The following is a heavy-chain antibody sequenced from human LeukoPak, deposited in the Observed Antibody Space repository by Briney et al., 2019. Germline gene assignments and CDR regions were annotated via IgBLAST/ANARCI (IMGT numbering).Heavy chain of an antibody. CDR1: GYSVSSNSAA. CDR3: ARGTQQWLGEFDY. CDR2: TYYRSKWYN. D-gene: IGHD6-19*01. Sequence: SQTLSLTCAISGYSVSSNSAAWIWIRQSPSRGLEWLGRTYYRSKWYNDYAVSVKSRITINPDTSKNQFSLQLNSVTPEDTAVYYCARGTQQWLGEFDYWGQGTLVTVSS. J-gene: IGHJ4*02. V-gene: IGHV6-1*01.